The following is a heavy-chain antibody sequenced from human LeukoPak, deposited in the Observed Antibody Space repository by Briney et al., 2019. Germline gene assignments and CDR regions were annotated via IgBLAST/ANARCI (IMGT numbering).Heavy chain of an antibody. CDR3: ARTTPEWLSLLHFDY. Sequence: PGRSLRLSCAASGFTFSSYAMHWVRQAPGKGLEWVAVISYDGSSKYYADSVKGRFTISRDNSKNTLYLQMNSLRAEDTAVYYCARTTPEWLSLLHFDYWGQGTLVTVSS. J-gene: IGHJ4*02. V-gene: IGHV3-30-3*01. CDR1: GFTFSSYA. D-gene: IGHD3-3*01. CDR2: ISYDGSSK.